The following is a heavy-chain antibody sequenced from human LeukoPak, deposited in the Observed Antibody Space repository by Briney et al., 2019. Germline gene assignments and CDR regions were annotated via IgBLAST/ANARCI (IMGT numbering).Heavy chain of an antibody. J-gene: IGHJ4*02. CDR3: AAWEWELLARNFDY. CDR2: IIPIFGTA. D-gene: IGHD1-26*01. V-gene: IGHV1-69*05. Sequence: ASVKVSCKASGGTFSSYAISWVRQAPGQGLEWMGRIIPIFGTANYAQKFQGRVTITTDESTSTAYMELSSLRSEDTAVYYRAAWEWELLARNFDYWGQGTLVTVSS. CDR1: GGTFSSYA.